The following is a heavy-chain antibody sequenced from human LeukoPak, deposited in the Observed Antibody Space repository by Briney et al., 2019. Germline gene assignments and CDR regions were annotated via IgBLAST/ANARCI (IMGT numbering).Heavy chain of an antibody. D-gene: IGHD1-26*01. CDR2: IYYSGST. V-gene: IGHV4-59*08. CDR1: GGSISSYY. Sequence: KPSETLSLTCTASGGSISSYYWSWIRQPPGKGLEWVGYIYYSGSTNYNPSLKSRVTISVDTSKNKFSLKLRSLTAADTAVYYCARHVGCGNNWFDPWGQGTLVTVSS. J-gene: IGHJ5*02. CDR3: ARHVGCGNNWFDP.